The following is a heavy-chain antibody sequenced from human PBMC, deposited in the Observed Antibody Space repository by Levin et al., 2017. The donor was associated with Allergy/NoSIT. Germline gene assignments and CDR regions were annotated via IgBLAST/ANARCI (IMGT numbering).Heavy chain of an antibody. V-gene: IGHV4-59*01. CDR3: ARAVWSGHFDS. D-gene: IGHD3-3*01. Sequence: SQTLSLTCTVSGGSISSYYWSWIRQPPGKGLEWIGYIYYSGTTNYNPSLKSRVTISVDTSKNQFSLKLTSVTAADTAVYYCARAVWSGHFDSWGQGSLVTVSS. CDR2: IYYSGTT. CDR1: GGSISSYY. J-gene: IGHJ4*02.